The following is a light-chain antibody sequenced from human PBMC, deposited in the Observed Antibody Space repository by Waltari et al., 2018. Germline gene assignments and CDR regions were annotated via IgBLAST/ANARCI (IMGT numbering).Light chain of an antibody. CDR3: SSYAGSNYLV. J-gene: IGLJ2*01. V-gene: IGLV2-8*01. CDR1: RSDLGAYNY. CDR2: EVT. Sequence: QSALTQPPSASGSPGQSVTISCTGTRSDLGAYNYVAWYQQHPGKDPKFIMFEVTKRPSGVPDRFSGSKSGITASLTISGLQPDDEADYYCSSYAGSNYLVFGGGTKLTVL.